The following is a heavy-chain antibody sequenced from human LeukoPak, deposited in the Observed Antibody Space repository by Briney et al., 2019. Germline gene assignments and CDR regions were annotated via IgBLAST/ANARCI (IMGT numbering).Heavy chain of an antibody. Sequence: GGSLRLSCAVSGITLSNYGMSWVRQAPGKGLEWVAGLSGSGGGTNYADSVQGRFTISRDNPKNTLYLQMNSLRAEDTAVYFCAKRGVVIRVFLVGFHKEAYYFDSWGQGALVTVSS. V-gene: IGHV3-23*01. J-gene: IGHJ4*02. CDR1: GITLSNYG. CDR3: AKRGVVIRVFLVGFHKEAYYFDS. D-gene: IGHD3-10*01. CDR2: LSGSGGGT.